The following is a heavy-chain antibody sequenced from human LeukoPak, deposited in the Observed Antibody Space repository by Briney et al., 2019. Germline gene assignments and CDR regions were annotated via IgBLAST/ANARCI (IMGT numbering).Heavy chain of an antibody. CDR3: ASSYDSSGYYHYGLDY. CDR1: GYTFTSYG. CDR2: ISAYNGNT. Sequence: GASVKVSCKASGYTFTSYGISWVRQAPGQGLEWMGWISAYNGNTNYAQKLQGRVTMTTGTSTSTAYMELRSLRSDDTAVYYCASSYDSSGYYHYGLDYWGQGTLVTVSS. D-gene: IGHD3-22*01. V-gene: IGHV1-18*01. J-gene: IGHJ4*02.